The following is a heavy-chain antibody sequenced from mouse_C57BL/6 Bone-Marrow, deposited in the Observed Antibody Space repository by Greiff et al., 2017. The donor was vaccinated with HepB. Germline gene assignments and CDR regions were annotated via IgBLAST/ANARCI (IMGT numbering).Heavy chain of an antibody. CDR3: ARYYYGSLDY. CDR1: GYTFTSYW. Sequence: QVHVKQSGAELVKPGASVKLSCKASGYTFTSYWMHWVKQRPGQGLEWIGMIHPNSGSTNYNEKFKSKATLTVDKSSSTAYMQLSSLTSEDSAVYYCARYYYGSLDYWGQGTTLTVSS. CDR2: IHPNSGST. J-gene: IGHJ2*01. V-gene: IGHV1-64*01. D-gene: IGHD1-1*01.